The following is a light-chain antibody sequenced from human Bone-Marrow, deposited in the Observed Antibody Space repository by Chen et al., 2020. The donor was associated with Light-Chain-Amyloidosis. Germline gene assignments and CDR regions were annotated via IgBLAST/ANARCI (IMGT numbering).Light chain of an antibody. Sequence: QPVLTQPPSASASLGASVTLTCTLSSGYRHYKVDWYQQSTGKGPRFVMRVGTGGIVGSKGDGIPDRFSVLGSGLNRYLTIKNIQEEDESDYHCGADHGSGSNFVWVFGGGTKLTVL. J-gene: IGLJ3*02. CDR1: SGYRHYK. V-gene: IGLV9-49*01. CDR2: VGTGGIVG. CDR3: GADHGSGSNFVWV.